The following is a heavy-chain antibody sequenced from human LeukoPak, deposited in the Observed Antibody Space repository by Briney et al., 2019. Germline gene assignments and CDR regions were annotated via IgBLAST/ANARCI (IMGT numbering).Heavy chain of an antibody. CDR3: ARDDSSGYSSYYYYYGMDV. Sequence: GGSLRLSCAASGFTFSSYAMSWVRQAPGKGLEWVSYISSSSSTIYYADSVKGRFTISRDNAKNSLYLQMNSLRAEDTAVYYCARDDSSGYSSYYYYYGMDVWGQGTTVTVSS. V-gene: IGHV3-48*04. CDR2: ISSSSSTI. D-gene: IGHD3-22*01. J-gene: IGHJ6*02. CDR1: GFTFSSYA.